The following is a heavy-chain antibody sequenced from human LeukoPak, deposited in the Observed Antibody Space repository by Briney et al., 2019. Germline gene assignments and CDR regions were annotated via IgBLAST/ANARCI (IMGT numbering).Heavy chain of an antibody. CDR2: FYTSGST. CDR1: VGSITIYY. CDR3: ARVASGWPRGAFDI. J-gene: IGHJ3*02. Sequence: SETLSLTCTVPVGSITIYYGSCIPPPAGKGLEWIGRFYTSGSTNYNPSLKSRVTMSVDTSKNQFSLKLSSVTGADAAVYYCARVASGWPRGAFDIWGQGTMVSVSS. V-gene: IGHV4-4*07. D-gene: IGHD6-19*01.